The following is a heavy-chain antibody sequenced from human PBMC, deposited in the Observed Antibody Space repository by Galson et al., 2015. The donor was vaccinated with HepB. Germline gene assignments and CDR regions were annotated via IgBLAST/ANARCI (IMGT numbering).Heavy chain of an antibody. CDR3: ARVADVDYGDHSHFDF. J-gene: IGHJ4*02. V-gene: IGHV3-11*06. CDR1: GFTFSGYY. CDR2: ISHSTLYT. D-gene: IGHD4-17*01. Sequence: SLRLSCAASGFTFSGYYMSWIRQAPGKGLEWVSYISHSTLYTNYADSVKGRITISRDNARNSLYLQLNSLRAEDTAVYYCARVADVDYGDHSHFDFWGQGTPVTVSS.